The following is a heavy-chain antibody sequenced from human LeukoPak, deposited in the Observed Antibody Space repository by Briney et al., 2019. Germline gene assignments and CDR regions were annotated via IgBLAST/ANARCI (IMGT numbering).Heavy chain of an antibody. CDR1: GFTFSDYA. CDR2: ISGSGAYS. V-gene: IGHV3-23*01. D-gene: IGHD6-13*01. CDR3: ARAGIAAAHDY. Sequence: GGSLRLSCAVSGFTFSDYAMSWVRQAPGKGLEWVSGISGSGAYSYYADSVKGRFTISRDNAKNTLYLQMNSLRAEDTAVYYCARAGIAAAHDYWGQGTLVTVSS. J-gene: IGHJ4*02.